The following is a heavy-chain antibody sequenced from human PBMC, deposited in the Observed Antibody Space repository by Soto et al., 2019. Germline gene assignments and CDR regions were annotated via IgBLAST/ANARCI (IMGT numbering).Heavy chain of an antibody. Sequence: GGSLRLSCAASGFTFSSYGMHWVRQAPGKGLEWVAVISYDGSNKYYADSVKGRFTISRDNSKNTLYLQMNSLRAEDTAVYYCAKVGGRVTEYCSSTSCYGPDGMDVWGQGTTVTVSS. CDR1: GFTFSSYG. J-gene: IGHJ6*02. CDR3: AKVGGRVTEYCSSTSCYGPDGMDV. V-gene: IGHV3-30*18. D-gene: IGHD2-2*01. CDR2: ISYDGSNK.